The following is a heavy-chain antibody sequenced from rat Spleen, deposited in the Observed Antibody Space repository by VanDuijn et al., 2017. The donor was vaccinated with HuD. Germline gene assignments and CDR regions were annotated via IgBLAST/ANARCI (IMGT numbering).Heavy chain of an antibody. Sequence: QVQLKESGPGLVQPSQTLSLTCTVSGFSLSSSGVNWVRQPPGKGLEWVAAMSSGGPTYYNSALKSRLSISRDPSKSKVFVKMNSLQTEDPATYYCARDENGYVNLCFAYWGQGTLVTVSS. CDR3: ARDENGYVNLCFAY. J-gene: IGHJ3*01. CDR2: MSSGGPT. V-gene: IGHV2S12*01. CDR1: GFSLSSSG. D-gene: IGHD1-4*01.